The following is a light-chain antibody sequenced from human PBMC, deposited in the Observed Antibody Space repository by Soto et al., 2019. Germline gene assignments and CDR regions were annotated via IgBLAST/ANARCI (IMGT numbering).Light chain of an antibody. V-gene: IGLV1-44*01. CDR2: SNN. CDR1: SSNIGSNT. Sequence: QSVLTQPPSASGTPGQRVTISCSGSSSNIGSNTVNWYQQLPGTAPKLLIYSNNQRPSGVPDRFSGSKSGTSASLAISGLQSEDEADYYCAAWDDSLXGYVFGTGTKV. J-gene: IGLJ1*01. CDR3: AAWDDSLXGYV.